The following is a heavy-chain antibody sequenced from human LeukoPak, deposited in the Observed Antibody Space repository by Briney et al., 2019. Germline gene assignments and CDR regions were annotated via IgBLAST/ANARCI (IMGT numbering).Heavy chain of an antibody. CDR1: GFTFSSYA. V-gene: IGHV3-30*01. J-gene: IGHJ6*03. CDR3: ARDRVMRGMDYYCYMDV. D-gene: IGHD2-8*01. CDR2: ISYDGSNK. Sequence: GGSLRLSCAASGFTFSSYAMHWVRQAPGKGLEWVAVISYDGSNKYYADSVKGRFTISRDNSKNTLYLQMNSLRAEDTAVYYCARDRVMRGMDYYCYMDVWGKGTTVTVSS.